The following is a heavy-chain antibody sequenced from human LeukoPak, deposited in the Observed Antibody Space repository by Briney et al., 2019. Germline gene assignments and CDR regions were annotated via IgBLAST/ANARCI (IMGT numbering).Heavy chain of an antibody. Sequence: PGGSLRLSCAASGFTVSSNYMSWVRQAPGKGLEWLSVIYSGGSTYYADSVKGRFTISRDNSKNTLYLQMNSLRAEDTAVYYCTTKRGYSNGYADWGQGTLVTVSS. D-gene: IGHD5-18*01. CDR1: GFTVSSNY. CDR3: TTKRGYSNGYAD. V-gene: IGHV3-66*01. CDR2: IYSGGST. J-gene: IGHJ4*02.